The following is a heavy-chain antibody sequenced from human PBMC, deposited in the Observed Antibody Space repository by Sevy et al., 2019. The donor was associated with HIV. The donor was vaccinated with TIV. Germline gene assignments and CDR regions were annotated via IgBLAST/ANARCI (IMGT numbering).Heavy chain of an antibody. V-gene: IGHV3-30-3*01. J-gene: IGHJ6*02. Sequence: GGSLRLSCAASGFTFSSYGVNWVRQAPGKGLEWVAVISYDGNNRYYAASVKGRFTISRDNSKNTLYLQMNSLRADDTAVYYCARGLAALPGYYYGMDAWGLRTTVTVSS. CDR2: ISYDGNNR. CDR3: ARGLAALPGYYYGMDA. D-gene: IGHD6-6*01. CDR1: GFTFSSYG.